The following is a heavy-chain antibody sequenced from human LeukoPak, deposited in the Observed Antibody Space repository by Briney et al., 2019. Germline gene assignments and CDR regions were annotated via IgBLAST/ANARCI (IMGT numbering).Heavy chain of an antibody. CDR2: IYSGGST. CDR1: GFTVSSNY. Sequence: PGGSLRLSCAASGFTVSSNYMSWVRQAPGKGLEWVSVIYSGGSTYYADSVKGRFTISGDNSKNTLYLQMNSLRAEDTAVYYCARDRAYGDYEVDYWGQGTLVTVSS. D-gene: IGHD4-17*01. CDR3: ARDRAYGDYEVDY. J-gene: IGHJ4*02. V-gene: IGHV3-66*01.